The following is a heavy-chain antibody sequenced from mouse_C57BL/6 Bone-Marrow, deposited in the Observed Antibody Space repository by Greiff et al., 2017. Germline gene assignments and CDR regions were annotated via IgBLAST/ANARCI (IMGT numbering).Heavy chain of an antibody. CDR3: AMYDGYFSFDY. J-gene: IGHJ2*01. V-gene: IGHV1-50*01. CDR1: GYTFTSYW. CDR2: IDPSDSYT. Sequence: QVQLQQPGAELVKPGASVKLSCKASGYTFTSYWMQWVKQRPGQGLEWIGEIDPSDSYTNYNQKFKGKATLTVDTSSSTAYMQLSSLTSEDSAVYYCAMYDGYFSFDYWGQGTTLTVSS. D-gene: IGHD2-3*01.